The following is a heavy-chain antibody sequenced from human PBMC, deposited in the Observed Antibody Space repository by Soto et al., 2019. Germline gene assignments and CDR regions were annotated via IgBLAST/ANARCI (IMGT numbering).Heavy chain of an antibody. V-gene: IGHV3-33*01. CDR2: IWYDGSNK. Sequence: QVQLVESGGGVVQPGRSLRLSCAASGFTFSRYGMQWVRQAPGKGLEWVAVIWYDGSNKYYADSVKGRFTISRDNSKNTLYLQMNSLGVEDTVVYYCARGTLRGDYGADYWGQGTLVTVSS. J-gene: IGHJ4*02. CDR1: GFTFSRYG. CDR3: ARGTLRGDYGADY. D-gene: IGHD2-21*02.